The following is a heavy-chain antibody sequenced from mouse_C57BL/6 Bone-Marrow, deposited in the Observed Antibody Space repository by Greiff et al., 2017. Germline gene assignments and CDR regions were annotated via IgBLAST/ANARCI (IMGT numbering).Heavy chain of an antibody. V-gene: IGHV1-81*01. J-gene: IGHJ3*01. Sequence: VQLQQSGAELARPGASVKLSCKASGYTFTSYGISWVKQRPGQGLEWIGEINPSSGTTYYNEKFKGKATLTADKASRTAYRELRSLTSEDSEVYFGARDGRNYNGIPAWFAYWGQGTLGTVSA. CDR2: INPSSGTT. D-gene: IGHD1-1*01. CDR1: GYTFTSYG. CDR3: ARDGRNYNGIPAWFAY.